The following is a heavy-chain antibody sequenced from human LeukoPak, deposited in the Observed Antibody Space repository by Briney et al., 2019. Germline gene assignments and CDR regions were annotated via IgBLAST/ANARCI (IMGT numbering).Heavy chain of an antibody. CDR3: AKDHNTRELPLKGAFDI. CDR2: ISGSGGST. V-gene: IGHV3-23*01. CDR1: GFTFSSYA. D-gene: IGHD1-26*01. J-gene: IGHJ3*02. Sequence: PGGSLRLSCAASGFTFSSYAMRWVRQAPGKGLEWVSAISGSGGSTYYADSVKGRFTISRDNSKNTLYLQMNSLRAEDTAVYYCAKDHNTRELPLKGAFDIWGQGTMVTVSS.